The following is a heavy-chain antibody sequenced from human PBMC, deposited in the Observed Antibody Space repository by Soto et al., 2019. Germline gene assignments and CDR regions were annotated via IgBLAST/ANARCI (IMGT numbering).Heavy chain of an antibody. J-gene: IGHJ4*02. CDR1: GGSISSGGYY. CDR3: ARDSNYVIGVFDY. Sequence: SETLSLTCTVSGGSISSGGYYWSWIRQHPGKGLEWIGYIYYSGSTYYNPSLKSRVTISVDTSKNQFSLKLSSVTAADTAVYYCARDSNYVIGVFDYWGQGTLVTVSS. V-gene: IGHV4-31*03. D-gene: IGHD4-4*01. CDR2: IYYSGST.